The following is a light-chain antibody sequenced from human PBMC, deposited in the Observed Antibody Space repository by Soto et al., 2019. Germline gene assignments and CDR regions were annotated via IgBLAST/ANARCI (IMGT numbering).Light chain of an antibody. Sequence: DIQMTQSTSTLSGSVGDRVTITCRAGRTISSWLAWYQQKPGKAPKLLIYKASTLKSGVPSRFSGSGSGTEFTLTISSLQPDDFATYYCQHYNSYSEAFGQGTKVDIK. J-gene: IGKJ1*01. CDR1: RTISSW. CDR3: QHYNSYSEA. CDR2: KAS. V-gene: IGKV1-5*03.